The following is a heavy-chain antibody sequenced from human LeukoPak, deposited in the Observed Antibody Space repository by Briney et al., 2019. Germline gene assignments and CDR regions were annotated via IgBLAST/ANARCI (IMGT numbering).Heavy chain of an antibody. CDR2: ISSSTTLI. CDR1: GFTFSDRD. J-gene: IGHJ3*02. V-gene: IGHV3-11*06. Sequence: KPGGSLRLSCAASGFTFSDRDMDWVRQAPGKGLEWVSYISSSTTLIHYADSVKGRFTISRDNAKSSLYLQMNSLRDEDTALYFCAREGHYGALDIWGQGTMVTVSS. D-gene: IGHD3-10*01. CDR3: AREGHYGALDI.